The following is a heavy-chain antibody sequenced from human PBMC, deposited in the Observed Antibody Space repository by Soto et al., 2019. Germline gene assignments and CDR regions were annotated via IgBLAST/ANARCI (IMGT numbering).Heavy chain of an antibody. CDR1: GGFISSGGYY. V-gene: IGHV4-31*03. CDR3: ASSRFGELYNWFDP. D-gene: IGHD3-10*01. CDR2: IYYSGST. J-gene: IGHJ5*02. Sequence: SETLSLTCTVSGGFISSGGYYWSWIRQHPGKGLEWIGYIYYSGSTYYNPSLKSRVTISVDTSKNQFSLKLSSVTAADTAVYYCASSRFGELYNWFDPWGQGTLVTVSS.